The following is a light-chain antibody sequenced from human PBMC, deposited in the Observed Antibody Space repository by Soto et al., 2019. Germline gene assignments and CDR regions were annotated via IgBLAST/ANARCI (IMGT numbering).Light chain of an antibody. CDR3: QSYDSSLRHGV. CDR2: GHS. Sequence: QSVLTQPPSVSGAPGQRITISCTGSSSNIGAGYDVHWYQQLPGTAPKLLIYGHSNRPSGVPDRFSGSKSGTSASLAITGLRAEDEADYYCQSYDSSLRHGVFGGGTKLTVL. J-gene: IGLJ3*02. V-gene: IGLV1-40*01. CDR1: SSNIGAGYD.